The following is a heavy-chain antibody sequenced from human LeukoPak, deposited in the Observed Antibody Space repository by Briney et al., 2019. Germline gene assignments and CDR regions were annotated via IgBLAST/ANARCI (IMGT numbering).Heavy chain of an antibody. CDR3: AKSLYGGCDY. Sequence: GGSLRLSCAASGFSFSTYAMSWVRQAPGKGLEWVSGVNGNGGSTSYADSVKGRFTIFRDNSKDTVYLQMNSLRVEDTAVYYCAKSLYGGCDYWGQGTVVTVSS. V-gene: IGHV3-23*01. CDR1: GFSFSTYA. J-gene: IGHJ4*02. D-gene: IGHD3-16*02. CDR2: VNGNGGST.